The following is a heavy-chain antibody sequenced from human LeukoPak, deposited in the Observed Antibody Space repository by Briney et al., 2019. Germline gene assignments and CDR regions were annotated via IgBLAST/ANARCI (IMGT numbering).Heavy chain of an antibody. CDR2: IYPGDSDT. CDR3: ARYTTNWEFDY. V-gene: IGHV5-51*01. Sequence: GESLKISCKGSGYSFTSYWIGWVRQLPGKGLEWMGIIYPGDSDTRYSPSFQGQVTISADKSISAASLQWSSLKASDTAMYYCARYTTNWEFDYWGQGTLVTVSS. CDR1: GYSFTSYW. J-gene: IGHJ4*02. D-gene: IGHD7-27*01.